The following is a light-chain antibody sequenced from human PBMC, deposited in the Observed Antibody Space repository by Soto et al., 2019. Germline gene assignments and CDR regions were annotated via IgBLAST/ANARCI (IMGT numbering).Light chain of an antibody. Sequence: QSVLTQPPSASGTPGQTITISCSGGSSNIGINTVSWYEHLPGTAPRLLIYGNNQRPSGVPDRFSGSKSDTSASLAISGLQSEDEAHYYCAAWDDSLKAVLFGGGTKVTVL. J-gene: IGLJ3*02. CDR1: SSNIGINT. V-gene: IGLV1-44*01. CDR3: AAWDDSLKAVL. CDR2: GNN.